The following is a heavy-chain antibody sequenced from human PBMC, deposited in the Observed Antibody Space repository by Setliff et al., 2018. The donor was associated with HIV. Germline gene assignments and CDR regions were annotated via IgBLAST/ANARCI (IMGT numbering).Heavy chain of an antibody. CDR3: ARGRRLFGSGLAYY. Sequence: PSETLSLTCTVSGGSINSGNNYWSWIRQHPGKGLEWIGFIYYSGTTYYNPSLKGRVTLSLDSSKNHLTLKLTSVSAADTGLYYCARGRRLFGSGLAYYWGQGSLVTVSS. V-gene: IGHV4-30-4*01. D-gene: IGHD3-10*01. J-gene: IGHJ4*02. CDR2: IYYSGTT. CDR1: GGSINSGNNY.